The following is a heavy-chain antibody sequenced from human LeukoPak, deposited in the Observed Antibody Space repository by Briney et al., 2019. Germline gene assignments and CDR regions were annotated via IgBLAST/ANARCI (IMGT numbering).Heavy chain of an antibody. D-gene: IGHD3-22*01. V-gene: IGHV1-46*01. Sequence: ASVKVSCRASGYTFTSYYMHWVRHAPGQGLEWMGIINPSGGSTSYAQKFQGRVTMTRDMSTSTVYMELSSLRSEDTAVYYCAREWLNDAFDIWGQGTMVTVSS. CDR3: AREWLNDAFDI. CDR2: INPSGGST. J-gene: IGHJ3*02. CDR1: GYTFTSYY.